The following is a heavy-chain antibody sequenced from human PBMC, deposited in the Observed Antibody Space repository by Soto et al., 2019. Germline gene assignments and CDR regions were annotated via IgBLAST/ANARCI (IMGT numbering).Heavy chain of an antibody. J-gene: IGHJ4*02. CDR3: ARDRPLIDDFWRCSDY. CDR2: INPSGGST. CDR1: GYTFTSYY. D-gene: IGHD3-3*01. Sequence: QVPLVQSGAEVKKPGASVKVSCKESGYTFTSYYMHWVRQAPGQGLEWMGIINPSGGSTSYAQKFQGGVTMTRDTSTSTVYLELSSLRSEDTAVYYCARDRPLIDDFWRCSDYWGQVHLVTVAS. V-gene: IGHV1-46*01.